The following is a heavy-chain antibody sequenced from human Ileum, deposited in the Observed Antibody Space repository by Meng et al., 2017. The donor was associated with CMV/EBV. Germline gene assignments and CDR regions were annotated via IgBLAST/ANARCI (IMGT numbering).Heavy chain of an antibody. D-gene: IGHD6-19*01. CDR3: VKTGSGWQFDY. V-gene: IGHV3-30*02. Sequence: QVQLVESGGGVVQPGGSLRLPCLASGFTFSSYSMHWVRQAPGKGLEWVAFIWYDGSSKYYEDSVKGRFTISRDNSMNTLYLQVNSLRSEDTAVYYCVKTGSGWQFDYWGQGPLVTVSS. CDR1: GFTFSSYS. J-gene: IGHJ4*02. CDR2: IWYDGSSK.